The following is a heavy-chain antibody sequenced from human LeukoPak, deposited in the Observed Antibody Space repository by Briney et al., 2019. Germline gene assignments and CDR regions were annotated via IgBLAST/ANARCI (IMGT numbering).Heavy chain of an antibody. CDR1: GFTASSNY. J-gene: IGHJ5*02. CDR3: ARDXXXXDYAA. Sequence: PGGSLRLSCAASGFTASSNYMSWVRQAPGKGLEWISIIYSRDXXXXXXXVKGRFIISRDNSKNTVYLQMNSLRAEDTAVYYCARDXXXXDYAAWGQGTLVTVSS. V-gene: IGHV3-53*01. CDR2: IYSRDXX. D-gene: IGHD4-17*01.